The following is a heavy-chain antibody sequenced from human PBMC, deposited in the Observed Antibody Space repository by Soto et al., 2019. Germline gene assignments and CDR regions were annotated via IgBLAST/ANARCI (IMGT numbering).Heavy chain of an antibody. CDR2: ISGSGGST. CDR1: GFTFSSYA. Sequence: ESGGGLVQPGGSLRLSCAASGFTFSSYAMSWVRQAPGKGLEWVSAISGSGGSTYYADSVKGRFTISRDNSKHTLYLLMNSLRAEDTAVYYCAKDRGSPVGDYVSSGYTEYWGPGTLVTVSS. CDR3: AKDRGSPVGDYVSSGYTEY. J-gene: IGHJ4*02. D-gene: IGHD3-22*01. V-gene: IGHV3-23*01.